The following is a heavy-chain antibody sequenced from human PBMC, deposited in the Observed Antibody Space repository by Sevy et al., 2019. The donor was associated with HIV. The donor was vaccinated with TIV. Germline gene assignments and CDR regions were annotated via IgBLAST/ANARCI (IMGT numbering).Heavy chain of an antibody. V-gene: IGHV3-74*01. Sequence: GGSLRLSCAASGFSFSIYWMSWVRQAPGKGLVWVSRINSDGSSTSYADSVKGRFTISRDNAKNTLYLQMNSLRAEDTAVYYCARVVVVPAASPWFDPWGQGTLVTVSS. CDR3: ARVVVVPAASPWFDP. CDR2: INSDGSST. CDR1: GFSFSIYW. J-gene: IGHJ5*02. D-gene: IGHD2-2*01.